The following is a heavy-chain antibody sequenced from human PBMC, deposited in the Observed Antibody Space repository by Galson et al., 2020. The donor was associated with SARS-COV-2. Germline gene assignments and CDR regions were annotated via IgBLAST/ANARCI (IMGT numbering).Heavy chain of an antibody. CDR1: GYRFNDNN. CDR3: VRGLSGDWPYYYFYGMDV. CDR2: NNPSTGSA. Sequence: ASVKVYCKASGYRFNDNNMYWVRQAPGQGLEKMGWNNPSTGSASYGQKFQDRETMTSDMSITTVFLKLSGLRIDDTAAYYCVRGLSGDWPYYYFYGMDVWGQGTTVTVSS. J-gene: IGHJ6*02. V-gene: IGHV1-2*02. D-gene: IGHD2-21*02.